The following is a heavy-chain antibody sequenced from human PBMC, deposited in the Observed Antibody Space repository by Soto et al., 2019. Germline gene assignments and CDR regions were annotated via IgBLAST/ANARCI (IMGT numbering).Heavy chain of an antibody. V-gene: IGHV4-39*07. J-gene: IGHJ4*02. Sequence: SETLSLTCTVSGGSISSSSYYWGWIRQPPGKGLEWIGYIYYSGSTNYNPSLKSRVTISVDTSKNQFSLKLSSVTAADTAVYYCARVYCSGGSCYHFDYWGQGTLVTVSS. CDR1: GGSISSSSYY. D-gene: IGHD2-15*01. CDR2: IYYSGST. CDR3: ARVYCSGGSCYHFDY.